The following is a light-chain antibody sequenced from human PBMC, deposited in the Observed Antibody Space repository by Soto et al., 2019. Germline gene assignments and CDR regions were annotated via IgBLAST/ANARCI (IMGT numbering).Light chain of an antibody. V-gene: IGKV3-20*01. CDR2: GAF. CDR3: QQYGSLPKT. Sequence: EIVLNQSPGTLSLSPWERATLSFTASQSVSNNYLAWYQQKSGQAPRLLIYGAFSRANGIPVRFSGSASGTDFTLIISRLEPEDVAVYYCQQYGSLPKTFGQGTKVDI. J-gene: IGKJ1*01. CDR1: QSVSNNY.